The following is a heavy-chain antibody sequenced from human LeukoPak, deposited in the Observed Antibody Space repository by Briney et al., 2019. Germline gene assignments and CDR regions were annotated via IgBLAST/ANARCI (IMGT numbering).Heavy chain of an antibody. J-gene: IGHJ4*02. CDR3: ARTPAGIATISFDY. Sequence: SETLSLTCAVYGGSFCVYYWSWVRQPPGKGLEWIVEINHSGNTTYNPSLKSRVTISVDTSKNQCSLKLSSVTATDTAVYYCARTPAGIATISFDYWGQGTLVTVSS. V-gene: IGHV4-34*01. CDR2: INHSGNT. D-gene: IGHD5-24*01. CDR1: GGSFCVYY.